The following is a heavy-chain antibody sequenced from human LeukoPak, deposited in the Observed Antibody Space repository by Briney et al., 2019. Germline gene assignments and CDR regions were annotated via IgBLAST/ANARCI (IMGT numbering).Heavy chain of an antibody. Sequence: GGSLRLSCVGSGFTFSSYSMNWVRQAPGKGLEWVSSISSSSSYIYYADSVKGRFTISRDNAKNSLYLQLNSLRAEDTAVYYCARGPTNGQAFDYWGQGTLVSVSS. CDR3: ARGPTNGQAFDY. CDR2: ISSSSSYI. J-gene: IGHJ4*02. CDR1: GFTFSSYS. V-gene: IGHV3-21*04. D-gene: IGHD2-8*01.